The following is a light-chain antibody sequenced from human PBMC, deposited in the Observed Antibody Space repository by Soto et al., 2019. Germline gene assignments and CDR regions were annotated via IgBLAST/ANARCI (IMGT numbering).Light chain of an antibody. CDR3: QQYNNWSCT. J-gene: IGKJ3*01. CDR1: RTINTY. Sequence: DVRMTQSPSSLSASVGDTITITCRASRTINTYLNWFQQKPGEPPRLLIYGASTLHDGVPSRFSGSGSGADVTLTISGLQPEDFAVYYCQQYNNWSCTFGPGTKVDIK. V-gene: IGKV1-39*01. CDR2: GAS.